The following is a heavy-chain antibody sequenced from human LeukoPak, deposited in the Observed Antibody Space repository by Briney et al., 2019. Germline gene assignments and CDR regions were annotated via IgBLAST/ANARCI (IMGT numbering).Heavy chain of an antibody. V-gene: IGHV3-15*01. CDR3: TTLLGPYYDILTGFYKYSFDY. CDR1: GFTFSNAW. D-gene: IGHD3-9*01. J-gene: IGHJ4*02. CDR2: IKSKTDRGTT. Sequence: PGGSLRLSCATSGFTFSNAWMSWVRQAPGKGLQWVGRIKSKTDRGTTDYAAPVKVRFTISRDDSKNTLYLQMNSLKTEDTAVYYCTTLLGPYYDILTGFYKYSFDYWGQGTLVTVSS.